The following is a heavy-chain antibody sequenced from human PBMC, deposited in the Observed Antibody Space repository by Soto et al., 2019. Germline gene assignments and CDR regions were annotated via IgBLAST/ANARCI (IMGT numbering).Heavy chain of an antibody. D-gene: IGHD6-19*01. CDR2: IWYDGSNK. CDR1: GFTFNTYG. J-gene: IGHJ4*02. CDR3: ATQELGTSGWSQFDY. V-gene: IGHV3-33*01. Sequence: PGGSLRLSCAASGFTFNTYGMHWVRQAPGKGLEWVAIIWYDGSNKYYADSVKGRFTISRDNSKNTLYLQMNSLRAEDTAVYYCATQELGTSGWSQFDYWGQGTLVTVSS.